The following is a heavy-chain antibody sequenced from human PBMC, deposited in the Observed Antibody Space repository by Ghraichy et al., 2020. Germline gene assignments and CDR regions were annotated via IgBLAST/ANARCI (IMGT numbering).Heavy chain of an antibody. D-gene: IGHD6-19*01. V-gene: IGHV1-2*02. Sequence: ASVKVSCKASEYTFTDNHMHWVRQAPGQGLEWMGWINPYSGATNYAQKFQDRVTMTRDTSISTAYMELSRLRSDDTAVYYCARGVAVAGVDYWGLGTLVIVSS. J-gene: IGHJ4*02. CDR2: INPYSGAT. CDR1: EYTFTDNH. CDR3: ARGVAVAGVDY.